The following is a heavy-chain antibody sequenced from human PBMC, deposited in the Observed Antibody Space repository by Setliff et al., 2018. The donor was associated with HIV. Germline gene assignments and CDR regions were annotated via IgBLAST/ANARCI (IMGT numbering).Heavy chain of an antibody. J-gene: IGHJ5*02. CDR3: ARAGHYDFLGGFSAQPLDP. CDR1: NGSISSGNHY. V-gene: IGHV4-31*03. CDR2: IFYRGST. D-gene: IGHD3-3*01. Sequence: SETLSLTCTGSNGSISSGNHYWSWIRQHPGKGLEWIGYIFYRGSTYYNPSLKSRVSLSIDTSKNYFSLKLTSVTAADTAMYFCARAGHYDFLGGFSAQPLDPWGRGILVTVSS.